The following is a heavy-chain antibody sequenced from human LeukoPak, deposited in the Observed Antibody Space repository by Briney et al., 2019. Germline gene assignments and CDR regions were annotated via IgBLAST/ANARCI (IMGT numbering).Heavy chain of an antibody. CDR1: GFSFTDYV. Sequence: GGSLRLSCAASGFSFTDYVMTWVRQAPGKGLEWVSGISNKGGTTYYADSVKGRFTISRDNSKSTLYLQMNGLRAEDTAVYYCAKRVHSSSWYAAFDYWGQGTLVTVSS. CDR2: ISNKGGTT. J-gene: IGHJ4*02. V-gene: IGHV3-23*01. CDR3: AKRVHSSSWYAAFDY. D-gene: IGHD6-13*01.